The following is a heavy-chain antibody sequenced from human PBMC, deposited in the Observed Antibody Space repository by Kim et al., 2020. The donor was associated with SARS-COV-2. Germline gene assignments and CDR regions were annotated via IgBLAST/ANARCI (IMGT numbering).Heavy chain of an antibody. D-gene: IGHD3-3*01. CDR1: GGSISSHY. Sequence: SESLSLTCTVSGGSISSHYWSWIRQPPGKGLEWIGYIYYSGSTNYNPSLKSRVTISVDTSKNQFSLKLSSVTDADTAVYYCVRHLRNMGEGLIFGVVIIPAAFDPWGQGTLVTVSS. CDR3: VRHLRNMGEGLIFGVVIIPAAFDP. J-gene: IGHJ5*02. V-gene: IGHV4-59*08. CDR2: IYYSGST.